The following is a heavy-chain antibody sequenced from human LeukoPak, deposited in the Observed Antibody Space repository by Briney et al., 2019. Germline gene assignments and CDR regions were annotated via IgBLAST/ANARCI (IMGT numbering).Heavy chain of an antibody. CDR2: IDYSGSP. J-gene: IGHJ3*02. CDR3: ARPLDCNYGGTAFDI. V-gene: IGHV4-39*01. Sequence: SETLSLTCTVSGGSVSNSNYCWGWIRQPPGKQLEWIGSIDYSGSPLYNPSLKSRVTISVDTSKNQFSLKLSSVTAADTAVYYCARPLDCNYGGTAFDICGQGTMVTVSS. CDR1: GGSVSNSNYC. D-gene: IGHD4-23*01.